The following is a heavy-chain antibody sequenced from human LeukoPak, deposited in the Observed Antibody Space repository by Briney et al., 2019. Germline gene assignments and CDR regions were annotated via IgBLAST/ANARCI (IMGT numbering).Heavy chain of an antibody. D-gene: IGHD5-12*01. J-gene: IGHJ5*02. Sequence: SVKVSCKASGGTSSSYAISWVRQAPGQGLEWMGGIIPIFGTANYAQNFQGRVTITRNTSITTAYLELSSLRSDDTAVYYCARGRASAGGYSGYDWGDWFDPWGQGTLVTVSS. CDR2: IIPIFGTA. CDR3: ARGRASAGGYSGYDWGDWFDP. V-gene: IGHV1-69*05. CDR1: GGTSSSYA.